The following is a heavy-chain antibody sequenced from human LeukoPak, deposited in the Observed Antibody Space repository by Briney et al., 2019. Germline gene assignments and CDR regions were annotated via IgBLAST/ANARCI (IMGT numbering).Heavy chain of an antibody. CDR2: ISSSSSTI. J-gene: IGHJ4*02. V-gene: IGHV3-48*04. CDR1: GLTVSSYS. Sequence: GGSLRLSCAASGLTVSSYSMNWVRQAPGKGLEWVSYISSSSSTIYYADSVKGRFTISKDNVKNSLYLQMNSLRADDTAVYYCARGDFDCWGQGTLVTVSS. CDR3: ARGDFDC.